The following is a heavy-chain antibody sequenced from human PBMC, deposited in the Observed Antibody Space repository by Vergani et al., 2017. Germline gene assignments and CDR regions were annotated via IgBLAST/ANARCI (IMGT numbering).Heavy chain of an antibody. D-gene: IGHD4-11*01. Sequence: QVQLQESGPGLVKPSQTLSLTCTVSGGSISSGGYYWSWIRQPAGKGLEWIGRIYTSGSTNYNPSLKSRVTMSVDTSKNQFSLKLSSVTAADTAVYYCARDYSNYADYYYYYYMDVWGKGTTVTVSS. J-gene: IGHJ6*03. CDR1: GGSISSGGYY. CDR3: ARDYSNYADYYYYYYMDV. CDR2: IYTSGST. V-gene: IGHV4-61*02.